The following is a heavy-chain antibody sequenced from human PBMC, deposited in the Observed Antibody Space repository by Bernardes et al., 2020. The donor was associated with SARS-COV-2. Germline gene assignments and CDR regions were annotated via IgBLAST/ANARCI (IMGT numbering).Heavy chain of an antibody. CDR2: IWYDGTNK. V-gene: IGHV3-33*06. CDR1: GFTFSVFG. J-gene: IGHJ5*02. D-gene: IGHD5-18*01. Sequence: GGSLSLSCAASGFTFSVFGMHWVRQVPGKGLEWVALIWYDGTNKFYRDSVKGRFTISRDNSENTVFLQMNSLRAEDTAVYYCAKAVDTAIETWGQGTLVTVSS. CDR3: AKAVDTAIET.